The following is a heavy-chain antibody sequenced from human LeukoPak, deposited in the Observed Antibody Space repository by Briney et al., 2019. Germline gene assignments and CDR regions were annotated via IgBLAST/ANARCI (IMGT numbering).Heavy chain of an antibody. V-gene: IGHV4-59*08. J-gene: IGHJ3*02. CDR3: ARNRGVVVAFDAFDI. D-gene: IGHD2-15*01. CDR2: IYYSGST. CDR1: GGSISSYY. Sequence: PSETLSLTCTVSGGSISSYYWSWIRQPPGKGLEWIGYIYYSGSTNYNPSLKSRVTISVDTSKNQFSLKLSSVTAADTAVYYCARNRGVVVAFDAFDIWGQGTMVTVSS.